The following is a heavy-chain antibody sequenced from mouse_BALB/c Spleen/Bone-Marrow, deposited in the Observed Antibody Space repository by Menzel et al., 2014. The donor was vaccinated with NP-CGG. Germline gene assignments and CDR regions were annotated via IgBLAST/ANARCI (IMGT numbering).Heavy chain of an antibody. Sequence: VQRVESGPELMKPGASVKISCKATGYTFSSYWIEWVKQRPGHGLEWIGEILPGSGNTHYNEKFKGKATFTADTSSNTAYMQLSSLTSEDSAVYYCTRQGFACGGQGTLVTVSA. CDR3: TRQGFAC. J-gene: IGHJ3*01. CDR1: GYTFSSYW. CDR2: ILPGSGNT. V-gene: IGHV1-9*01.